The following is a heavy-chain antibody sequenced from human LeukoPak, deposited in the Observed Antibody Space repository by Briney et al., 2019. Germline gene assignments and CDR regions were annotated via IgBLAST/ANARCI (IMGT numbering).Heavy chain of an antibody. J-gene: IGHJ5*02. D-gene: IGHD3-22*01. CDR2: IIPIFGTA. CDR1: GGTFSSYA. V-gene: IGHV1-69*13. CDR3: ARARHYYDSSGYLNWFDP. Sequence: GASVKVSCKASGGTFSSYAISWVRQAPGQGLEWMGGIIPIFGTANYAQKLQGRVTITADESTSTAYMELSSLRSEDTAVYYCARARHYYDSSGYLNWFDPWGQGTLVTVSS.